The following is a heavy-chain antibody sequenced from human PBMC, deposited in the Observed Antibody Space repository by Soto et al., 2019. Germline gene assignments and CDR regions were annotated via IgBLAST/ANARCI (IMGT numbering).Heavy chain of an antibody. Sequence: PSETVSLTCSVSGGSMSRSNWWGWVGQPAGNGLEWVGEIYNSGSTNNHPPHKSRVTISVDKSKNQFSLQLSSVTAADTAVYYCAQNYYDSSGYYYPLDYWGQGTLVT. D-gene: IGHD3-22*01. CDR2: IYNSGST. CDR3: AQNYYDSSGYYYPLDY. V-gene: IGHV4-4*02. CDR1: GGSMSRSNW. J-gene: IGHJ4*02.